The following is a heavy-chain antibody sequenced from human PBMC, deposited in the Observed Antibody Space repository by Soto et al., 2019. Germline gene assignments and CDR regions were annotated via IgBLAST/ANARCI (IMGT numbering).Heavy chain of an antibody. CDR3: ARVGAAAGPYYFDY. J-gene: IGHJ4*02. V-gene: IGHV1-3*01. Sequence: ASVKVSCKASGYTFTSYAMHWVRQAPVQRLEWMGWINAGNGNTKYSQKFQGRVTITRDTSASTAYMELSSLRSEDTAVYYCARVGAAAGPYYFDYWGQGTLVTVSS. CDR1: GYTFTSYA. D-gene: IGHD6-13*01. CDR2: INAGNGNT.